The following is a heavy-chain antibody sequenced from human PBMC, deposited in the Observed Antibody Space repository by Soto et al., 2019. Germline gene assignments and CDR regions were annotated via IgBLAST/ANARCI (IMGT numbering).Heavy chain of an antibody. CDR2: ISGSGGST. J-gene: IGHJ6*03. Sequence: GGSLRLSCAASGFTFSSYAMSWVRQAPGKGLEWVSAISGSGGSTYYADSVKGRFTISRDNSKNTLYLQMNSLRTEDTAVYYCAKGHSGYDYIHYMDVWGKGTTVTVSS. D-gene: IGHD5-12*01. CDR1: GFTFSSYA. CDR3: AKGHSGYDYIHYMDV. V-gene: IGHV3-23*01.